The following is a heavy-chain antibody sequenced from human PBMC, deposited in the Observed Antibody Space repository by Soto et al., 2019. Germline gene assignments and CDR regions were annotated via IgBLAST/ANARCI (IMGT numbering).Heavy chain of an antibody. V-gene: IGHV1-18*01. D-gene: IGHD3-9*01. Sequence: QVQLVQSGAEVKKPGASVKVSCKASGDTFTRNGISWVRQAPGQGLEWMGWISANNGTANYAQKFQGRVTMTTDTSTSTAYMELRSLRSEDTAVYYCARDGIPVYDDSYYGLDDWGQGTTVTVSS. CDR3: ARDGIPVYDDSYYGLDD. CDR2: ISANNGTA. J-gene: IGHJ6*02. CDR1: GDTFTRNG.